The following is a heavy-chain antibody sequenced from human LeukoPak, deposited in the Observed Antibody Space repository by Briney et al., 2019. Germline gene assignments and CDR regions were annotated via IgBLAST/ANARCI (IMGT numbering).Heavy chain of an antibody. CDR3: ARAELYYYYMDV. Sequence: GGSLRLSCAASGFTLSSYEMNWVRQAPGKGLEWVSYISSSGSTIYYADSVKGRFTISRDNAKNSLYLQMNSLRAEDTAVYYCARAELYYYYMDVWGKGTTVTVSS. V-gene: IGHV3-48*03. CDR2: ISSSGSTI. D-gene: IGHD1-7*01. CDR1: GFTLSSYE. J-gene: IGHJ6*03.